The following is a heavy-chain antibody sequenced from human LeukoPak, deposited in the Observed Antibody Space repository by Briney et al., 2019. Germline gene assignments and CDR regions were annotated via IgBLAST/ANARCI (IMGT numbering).Heavy chain of an antibody. D-gene: IGHD2-15*01. J-gene: IGHJ4*02. CDR1: GFTFSSYA. Sequence: GGSLRLSCAASGFTFSSYAMSWVRQAPGKGLEWVSAISGSGGSTYYADSVKGRFTISKDNSKNTLYLQMNSLRAEDTAVYYCAKNIIVVVAATLDYWGQGTLVTVSS. CDR2: ISGSGGST. CDR3: AKNIIVVVAATLDY. V-gene: IGHV3-23*01.